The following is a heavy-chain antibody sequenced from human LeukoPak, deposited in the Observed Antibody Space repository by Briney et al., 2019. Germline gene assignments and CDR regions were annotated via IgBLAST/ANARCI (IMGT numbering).Heavy chain of an antibody. CDR1: GFTFSSYW. CDR3: ARGAAYSYDLVES. V-gene: IGHV3-7*03. J-gene: IGHJ5*02. Sequence: GGSLRLSCAASGFTFSSYWMSWVRQAPGKGLEWVANIKQDGSEKYYVDSVKGRFTISRDNAKNSLYLQMNSLRAEDTAVYYCARGAAYSYDLVESWGQGALVTVSS. D-gene: IGHD5-18*01. CDR2: IKQDGSEK.